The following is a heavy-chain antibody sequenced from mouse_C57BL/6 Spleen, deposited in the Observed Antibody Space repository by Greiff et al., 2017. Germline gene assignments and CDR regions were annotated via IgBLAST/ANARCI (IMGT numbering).Heavy chain of an antibody. Sequence: VQLQQSGAELVRPGASVTLSCKASGYTFTDYEMHWVKQTPVHGLEWIGAIDPETGGTAYNQKFKGKAILTADKSSSTACMELRSLTSEDSAVYYSARLLSLAYWGQGTLVTVSA. CDR3: ARLLSLAY. CDR1: GYTFTDYE. CDR2: IDPETGGT. J-gene: IGHJ3*01. V-gene: IGHV1-15*01.